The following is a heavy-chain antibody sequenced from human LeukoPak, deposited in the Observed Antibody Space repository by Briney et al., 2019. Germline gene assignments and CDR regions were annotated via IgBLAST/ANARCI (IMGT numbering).Heavy chain of an antibody. D-gene: IGHD3-10*01. Sequence: GGSLRLSCAASGFTFSSYGMHWVRQAPGKGLEWVAVIWYDGSNNYYAASVKGRFTISRDNSKNTLYLQMNSLRAEDTAVYYCAREPLYYYGSGSPGTGYFQHWGQGTLVTVSS. CDR1: GFTFSSYG. CDR2: IWYDGSNN. CDR3: AREPLYYYGSGSPGTGYFQH. V-gene: IGHV3-33*01. J-gene: IGHJ1*01.